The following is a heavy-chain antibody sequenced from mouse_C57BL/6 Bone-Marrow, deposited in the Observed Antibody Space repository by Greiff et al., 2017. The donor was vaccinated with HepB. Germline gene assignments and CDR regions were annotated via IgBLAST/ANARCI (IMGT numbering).Heavy chain of an antibody. CDR3: ARDRSFAY. V-gene: IGHV5-4*01. CDR1: GFTFSSYA. CDR2: ISDGGSYT. Sequence: VQLVESGGGLVKPGGSLKLSCAASGFTFSSYAMSWVRQTPEKRLEWVATISDGGSYTYYPDNVKGRFTISRDNAKNNLYLQMSHLKSEDTAMYYCARDRSFAYWGQGTLVTVSA. J-gene: IGHJ3*01.